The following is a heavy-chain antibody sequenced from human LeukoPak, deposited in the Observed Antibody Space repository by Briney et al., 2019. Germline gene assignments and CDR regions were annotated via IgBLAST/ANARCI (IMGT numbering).Heavy chain of an antibody. D-gene: IGHD3-9*01. V-gene: IGHV1-2*02. CDR1: GYTFTGYY. CDR3: ARDGLRYFDWLFSAGEEYYFDY. Sequence: ASVKVSCKASGYTFTGYYIHWVRQAPGQGLEWMGWINPNSGGTNYAQKFQGRVTMTRDTSISTAYMELSRLRSDDTAVYYCARDGLRYFDWLFSAGEEYYFDYWGQGTLVTVSS. J-gene: IGHJ4*02. CDR2: INPNSGGT.